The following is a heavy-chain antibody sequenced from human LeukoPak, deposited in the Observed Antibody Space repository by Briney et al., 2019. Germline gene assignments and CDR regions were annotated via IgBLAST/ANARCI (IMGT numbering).Heavy chain of an antibody. CDR2: INPNSGGT. V-gene: IGHV1-2*02. D-gene: IGHD5-24*01. J-gene: IGHJ4*02. CDR1: GYTFTGYY. CDR3: ARDFGDGYDAYYFDY. Sequence: ASVKVSCKASGYTFTGYYMHWVRQAPGQGLEWMGWINPNSGGTNYAQKFQGRVTMTRDTSISTAFMELSRLRSDDTAMYYCARDFGDGYDAYYFDYWGQGTLVTVSS.